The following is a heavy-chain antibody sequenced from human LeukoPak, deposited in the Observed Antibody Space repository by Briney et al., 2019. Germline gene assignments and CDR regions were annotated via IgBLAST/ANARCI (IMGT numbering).Heavy chain of an antibody. Sequence: GGSLRLPCAASGFTFSSYGMSWVRQAPGKGLEWVAIISYDGNDKYYTDSVKGRFTISRDKSKNTLYLQMNSLRAEDTAVYYCARDRDTAMGLWGQGTLVTVSS. CDR1: GFTFSSYG. D-gene: IGHD5-18*01. J-gene: IGHJ4*02. CDR3: ARDRDTAMGL. CDR2: ISYDGNDK. V-gene: IGHV3-30*03.